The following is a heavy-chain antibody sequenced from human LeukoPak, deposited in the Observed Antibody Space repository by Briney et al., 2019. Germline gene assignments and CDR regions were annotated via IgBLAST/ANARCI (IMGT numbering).Heavy chain of an antibody. V-gene: IGHV3-48*03. CDR2: ISSSGRTI. J-gene: IGHJ4*02. CDR1: GFTFSSYE. D-gene: IGHD2-2*01. Sequence: GGSLRLSCAASGFTFSSYEMNWVRQAPGKGLEWVSYISSSGRTIYYADSVKGRFTISRDNAKNSLYLQMNSLGAQDTAVYYCARPATGYCSSAGCHWDSWGQGTLVTVSS. CDR3: ARPATGYCSSAGCHWDS.